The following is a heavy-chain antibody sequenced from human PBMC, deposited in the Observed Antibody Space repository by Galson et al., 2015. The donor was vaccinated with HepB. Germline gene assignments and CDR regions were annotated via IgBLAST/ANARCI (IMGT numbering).Heavy chain of an antibody. D-gene: IGHD2-15*01. CDR3: AKQRRGSFYYLDAFDI. V-gene: IGHV3-30*18. CDR1: GFTFSRYG. Sequence: SLRLSCAASGFTFSRYGMHWVRRAPGNGLEWVAVTWSDESNKYYADSLKDRFTISRDNSKKSLYLQMNSLRAEYTAVYYCAKQRRGSFYYLDAFDIWGQGTMVTVSS. J-gene: IGHJ3*02. CDR2: TWSDESNK.